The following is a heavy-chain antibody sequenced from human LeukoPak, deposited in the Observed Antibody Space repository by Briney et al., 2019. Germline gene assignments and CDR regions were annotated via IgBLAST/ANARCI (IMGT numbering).Heavy chain of an antibody. D-gene: IGHD5-18*01. J-gene: IGHJ4*02. CDR1: GYSISTGYY. V-gene: IGHV4-38-2*02. CDR2: FYHGGST. Sequence: SETLSLTCTVSGYSISTGYYWDWIRQPPGKGLEWIGTFYHGGSTYYNPSLKSRVTISVDTSKNQFSLNLTSVTAADTAVYYCARDALDTAMVFDYWGQGTLVTVSS. CDR3: ARDALDTAMVFDY.